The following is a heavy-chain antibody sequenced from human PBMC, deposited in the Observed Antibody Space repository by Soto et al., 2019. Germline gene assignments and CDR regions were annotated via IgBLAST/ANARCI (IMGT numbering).Heavy chain of an antibody. CDR1: GFTFDDYT. Sequence: GGSLRLSCAASGFTFDDYTMHWVRQAPGKGLEWVSLISWDGGSTYYADSVKGRFTISRDNSKNSLYLQMNSLRTEDTALYYCAKASYLRGNYYYYYMDVWGKGTTVTVSS. CDR2: ISWDGGST. J-gene: IGHJ6*03. CDR3: AKASYLRGNYYYYYMDV. V-gene: IGHV3-43*01.